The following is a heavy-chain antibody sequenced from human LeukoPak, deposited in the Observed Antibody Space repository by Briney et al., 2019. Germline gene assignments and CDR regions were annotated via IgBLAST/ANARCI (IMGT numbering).Heavy chain of an antibody. D-gene: IGHD3-22*01. V-gene: IGHV4-30-2*01. CDR3: ARGNDYYDSSGSIPSFDY. Sequence: SETLSLTCTVSGGSISSGGYYWSWIRQPPGKGLEWIGYIYHSGSTYYNPSLKSRVTISVDRSKNQFSLKLSSVTAADTAVYYCARGNDYYDSSGSIPSFDYWGQGTLVTVSS. J-gene: IGHJ4*02. CDR2: IYHSGST. CDR1: GGSISSGGYY.